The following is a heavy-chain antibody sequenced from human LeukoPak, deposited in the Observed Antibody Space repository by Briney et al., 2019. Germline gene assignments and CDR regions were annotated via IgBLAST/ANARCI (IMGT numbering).Heavy chain of an antibody. CDR3: ARNGVVPAAHFMDV. CDR1: GFTFSSYE. V-gene: IGHV3-48*03. CDR2: ISSSGSTI. Sequence: PGGSLRLSCAASGFTFSSYEMNWVRQAPGKGLEWVSYISSSGSTIYYADSVKGRFTISRDNAKSSLYLQMNSLRAEDTAVYYCARNGVVPAAHFMDVWGKGTTVTVSS. J-gene: IGHJ6*03. D-gene: IGHD2-2*01.